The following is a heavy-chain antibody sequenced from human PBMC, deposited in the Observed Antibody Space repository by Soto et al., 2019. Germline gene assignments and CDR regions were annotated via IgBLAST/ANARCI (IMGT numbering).Heavy chain of an antibody. Sequence: PGGSLRLSCAASGFTFSSYGMHWVRQAPGKGLEWVAVISYDGSNKYYADSVKGRFTISRDNSKNTLYLQMNSLRAEDTAVYYCAKDRDGYLDYWGQGTLVTVYS. CDR3: AKDRDGYLDY. CDR1: GFTFSSYG. J-gene: IGHJ4*02. CDR2: ISYDGSNK. V-gene: IGHV3-30*18.